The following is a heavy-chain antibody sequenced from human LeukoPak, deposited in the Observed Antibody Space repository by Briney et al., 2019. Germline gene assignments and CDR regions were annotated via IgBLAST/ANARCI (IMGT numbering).Heavy chain of an antibody. V-gene: IGHV4-61*01. CDR2: IYYSGST. CDR1: GGSVSSGSYY. CDR3: AIGGGSSGYYYYYGMDV. J-gene: IGHJ6*02. D-gene: IGHD3-22*01. Sequence: SETLSLTCTVSGGSVSSGSYYWSWLRQPPGKGLEWIGYIYYSGSTNYNPSLKSRVTISVDTSKNQFSLKLSSVTAADTAVYYCAIGGGSSGYYYYYGMDVWGQGTTVTVSS.